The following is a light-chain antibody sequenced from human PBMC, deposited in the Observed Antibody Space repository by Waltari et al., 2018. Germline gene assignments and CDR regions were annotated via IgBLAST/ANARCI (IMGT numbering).Light chain of an antibody. CDR2: DVS. CDR1: SSDIGRDDI. J-gene: IGLJ3*02. CDR3: CSYAGNYVWV. V-gene: IGLV2-23*02. Sequence: QSALTQPAAVSGSPGQSVTISCPGASSDIGRDDIVSWYQQHPGNAPKLVISDVSKRPSGVSDRFSGSKSGDTASLTISGLQFEDEADYYCCSYAGNYVWVFGGGTRLTVL.